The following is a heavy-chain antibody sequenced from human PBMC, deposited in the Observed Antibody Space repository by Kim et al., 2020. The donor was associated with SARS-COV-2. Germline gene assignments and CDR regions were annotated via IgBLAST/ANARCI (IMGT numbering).Heavy chain of an antibody. Sequence: SETLSLTCVVSGYSLRRGHYWGWLRQSPGKGMEWIANIYHSGSTYYNLSLESRVTISLDMSQNQFFLRQTSVTAADTAVYYCARAPEGTFVSSGFCWRGDAFDVWGQGTMVTVSS. CDR3: ARAPEGTFVSSGFCWRGDAFDV. V-gene: IGHV4-38-2*01. D-gene: IGHD6-19*01. J-gene: IGHJ3*01. CDR2: IYHSGST. CDR1: GYSLRRGHY.